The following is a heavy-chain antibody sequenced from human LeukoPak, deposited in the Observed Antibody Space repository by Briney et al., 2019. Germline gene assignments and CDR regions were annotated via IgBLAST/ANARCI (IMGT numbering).Heavy chain of an antibody. D-gene: IGHD2-15*01. CDR1: GGSISSSSYH. V-gene: IGHV4-39*01. J-gene: IGHJ4*02. CDR3: ARLYGSTLYFDY. CDR2: MYYSGST. Sequence: SETLSLTCTVSGGSISSSSYHWGWIRQPPGKGLEWIGNMYYSGSTYHNPSLKSRVTLSVDTSKNQFSLKMSSVSAADTALYYCARLYGSTLYFDYWGQGTLVTVSS.